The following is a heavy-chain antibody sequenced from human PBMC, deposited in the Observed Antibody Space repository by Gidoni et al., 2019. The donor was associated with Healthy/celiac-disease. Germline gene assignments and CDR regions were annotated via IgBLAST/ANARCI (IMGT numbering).Heavy chain of an antibody. J-gene: IGHJ3*02. CDR1: GGSISSGGYY. CDR3: ARTLVTGTTRDDAFDI. Sequence: QVQLQESGPGLVKPSQTLSLPCIVSGGSISSGGYYWSWIRQHPGKGLEWIGYIYYSGSTYYNPSLKSRVTISVDTSKNQFSLKLSSVTAADTAVYYCARTLVTGTTRDDAFDIWGQGTMVTVSS. D-gene: IGHD1-20*01. CDR2: IYYSGST. V-gene: IGHV4-31*03.